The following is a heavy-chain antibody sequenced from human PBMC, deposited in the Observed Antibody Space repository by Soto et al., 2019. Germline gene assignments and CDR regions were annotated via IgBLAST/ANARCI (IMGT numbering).Heavy chain of an antibody. D-gene: IGHD3-22*01. CDR1: GGSISSSNW. J-gene: IGHJ3*02. CDR2: IYHSGST. V-gene: IGHV4-4*02. CDR3: ASSRVYYYDSSGYAFDI. Sequence: SETLSLTCAVSGGSISSSNWWSWVRQPPGKGLEWIGEIYHSGSTNYNPSLKSRVTISVDKSKNQFSLKLSSVTAADTAVYYCASSRVYYYDSSGYAFDIWGQGTMVTVSS.